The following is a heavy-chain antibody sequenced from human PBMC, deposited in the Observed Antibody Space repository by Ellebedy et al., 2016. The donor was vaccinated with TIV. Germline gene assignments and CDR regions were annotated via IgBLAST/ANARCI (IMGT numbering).Heavy chain of an antibody. D-gene: IGHD2-21*02. CDR3: ARGITATDFTKDY. CDR1: GYTFTSYD. V-gene: IGHV1-8*01. J-gene: IGHJ4*02. CDR2: MNPNSGNT. Sequence: AASVKVSCKASGYTFTSYDINWARQATGQGLQWMGWMNPNSGNTGYAQNFQGRVTMTRNTSISTAYMELSSLRSDDTAVYYCARGITATDFTKDYWGQGTLVTVSS.